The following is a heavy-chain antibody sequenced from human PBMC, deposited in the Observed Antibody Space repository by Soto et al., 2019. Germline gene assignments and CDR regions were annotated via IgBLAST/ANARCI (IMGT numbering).Heavy chain of an antibody. Sequence: QITLKESGPTLVKPTQTRTLTCTFSGFSLSTRAVGVGWFRQPPGRALEWLALIYWDDDKRYSPSLQNRLTITRDTSKTQVVLTMTNMDTVDTATYYCAHRPYGYKYYFDYWGQGTLVTVSS. CDR3: AHRPYGYKYYFDY. CDR2: IYWDDDK. CDR1: GFSLSTRAVG. D-gene: IGHD5-18*01. V-gene: IGHV2-5*02. J-gene: IGHJ4*02.